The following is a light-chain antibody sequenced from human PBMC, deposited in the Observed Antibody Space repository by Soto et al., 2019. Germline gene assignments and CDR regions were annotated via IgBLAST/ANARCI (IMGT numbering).Light chain of an antibody. CDR1: QSVSSS. CDR2: DAS. V-gene: IGKV3-11*01. CDR3: QQRSNWPPFT. Sequence: EIVLTQSPATLSLSPGERATLSCRASQSVSSSLAWYQQKPGQAPRPLISDASNRATGIPARFSGSGSGTDFTLTISGPEPEDFAVYYCQQRSNWPPFTFGQGTRLEIK. J-gene: IGKJ5*01.